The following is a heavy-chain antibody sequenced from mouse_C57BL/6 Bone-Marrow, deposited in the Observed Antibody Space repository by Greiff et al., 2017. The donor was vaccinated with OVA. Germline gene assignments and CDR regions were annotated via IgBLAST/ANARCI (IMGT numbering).Heavy chain of an antibody. V-gene: IGHV10-1*01. D-gene: IGHD2-12*01. CDR3: VRQNPRYDGDFAY. CDR2: IRSKSNNYAT. Sequence: GGGLVQPKGSLKLSCAASGFSFNTYAMNWVRQALGKGLEWVARIRSKSNNYATYYADSVKDRFTISRDDSESMLYLQMNNLKTEDTAMYYCVRQNPRYDGDFAYWGQGTLVTVSA. J-gene: IGHJ3*01. CDR1: GFSFNTYA.